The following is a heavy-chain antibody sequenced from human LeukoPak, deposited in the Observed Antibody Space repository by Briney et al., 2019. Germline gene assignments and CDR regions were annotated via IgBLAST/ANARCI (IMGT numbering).Heavy chain of an antibody. D-gene: IGHD3-9*01. J-gene: IGHJ4*02. CDR2: ISGSGGST. CDR1: GFTFSSYA. CDR3: AKDAELRYFDGLTPKWLDY. V-gene: IGHV3-23*01. Sequence: GGSLRLSCAASGFTFSSYAMSWVRQAPGKGLEWVSAISGSGGSTYYADSVKGRFTISRDNSKNTLYLQMNSLRAEDTAVYYCAKDAELRYFDGLTPKWLDYWGQEPLVTVSS.